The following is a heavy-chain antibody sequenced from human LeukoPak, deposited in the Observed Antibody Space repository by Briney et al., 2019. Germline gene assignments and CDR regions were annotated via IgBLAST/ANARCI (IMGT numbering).Heavy chain of an antibody. CDR1: GFIFSSYW. CDR3: ARGGAVAGTGDY. CDR2: IKSDGSST. Sequence: GGSLRLSCAASGFIFSSYWMHWVRQAPGKGLVWVSRIKSDGSSTSYADSVKGRFTISRDNAKNTLYLQMNSLRAEDTAVYYCARGGAVAGTGDYGGQGTLVTVSS. J-gene: IGHJ4*02. D-gene: IGHD6-19*01. V-gene: IGHV3-74*01.